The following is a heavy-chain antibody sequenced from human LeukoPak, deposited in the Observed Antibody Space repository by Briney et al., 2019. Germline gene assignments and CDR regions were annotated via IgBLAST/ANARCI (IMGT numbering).Heavy chain of an antibody. CDR2: ISGSGGST. J-gene: IGHJ4*02. CDR1: GFTFSNYG. CDR3: ANPGVNLDY. V-gene: IGHV3-23*01. Sequence: PGASLRLSCAASGFTFSNYGMSWVRQAPGKGLEWVSAISGSGGSTYYADSVKGRFTISRDNSKNTLYLQMNSLRAEDTAVYYCANPGVNLDYWGQGTLVTVSS. D-gene: IGHD3-10*01.